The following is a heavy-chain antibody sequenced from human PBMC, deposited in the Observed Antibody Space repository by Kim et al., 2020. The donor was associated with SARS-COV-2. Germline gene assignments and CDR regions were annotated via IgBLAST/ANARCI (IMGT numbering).Heavy chain of an antibody. CDR3: ARLNGDGYNYPYYCGMDV. Sequence: KGRVTISVDTSKNQFALKLSSVTAADTAVYYCARLNGDGYNYPYYCGMDVWGQGTTVTVSS. D-gene: IGHD5-12*01. V-gene: IGHV4-39*01. J-gene: IGHJ6*02.